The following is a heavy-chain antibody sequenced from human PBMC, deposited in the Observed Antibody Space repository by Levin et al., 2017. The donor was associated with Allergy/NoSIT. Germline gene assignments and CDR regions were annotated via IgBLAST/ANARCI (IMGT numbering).Heavy chain of an antibody. CDR1: GFTFSSYW. V-gene: IGHV3-74*01. Sequence: GGSLRLSCAASGFTFSSYWMHWVRQAPGKGLVWVSRINSDGSSTSYADSVKGRFTISRDNAKNTLYLQMNSLRAEDTAVYYCARVREEYYYGSGIDYWGQGTLVTVSS. J-gene: IGHJ4*02. CDR3: ARVREEYYYGSGIDY. D-gene: IGHD3-10*01. CDR2: INSDGSST.